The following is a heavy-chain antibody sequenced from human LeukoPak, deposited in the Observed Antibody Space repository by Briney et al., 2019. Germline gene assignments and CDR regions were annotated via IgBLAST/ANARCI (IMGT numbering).Heavy chain of an antibody. CDR1: GFTFSSYR. CDR2: IQDGSDK. D-gene: IGHD3-3*01. Sequence: GGSLRLSCVASGFTFSSYRMSWVRQAPGKGLEWVANIQDGSDKYYVDSVKGRFTISRDNSKNTLYLQMNSLRAEDTAVYYCAKITEWLSPYYYGMDVWGQGTTVTVSS. CDR3: AKITEWLSPYYYGMDV. J-gene: IGHJ6*02. V-gene: IGHV3-7*02.